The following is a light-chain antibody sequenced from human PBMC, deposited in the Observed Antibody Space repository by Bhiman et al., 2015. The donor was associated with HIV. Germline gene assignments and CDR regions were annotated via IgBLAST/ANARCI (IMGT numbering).Light chain of an antibody. Sequence: QSALTQPASVSGSPGQSITISCTGSSRDVGGYNYVSWYQQHPGKAPKVMIYDVSNRPSGVSNRFSGSKSGNTASLTISGLQAEDEADYYCGTWDSSLRAVVFGGGTKVTVL. V-gene: IGLV2-14*03. CDR3: GTWDSSLRAVV. CDR1: SRDVGGYNY. J-gene: IGLJ2*01. CDR2: DVS.